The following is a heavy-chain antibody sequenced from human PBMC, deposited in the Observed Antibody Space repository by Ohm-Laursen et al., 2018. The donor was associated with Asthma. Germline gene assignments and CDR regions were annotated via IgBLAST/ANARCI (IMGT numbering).Heavy chain of an antibody. V-gene: IGHV3-53*01. CDR3: ARGLYDILTGYPVGFDY. D-gene: IGHD3-9*01. Sequence: SLRLSCAASGYTFSRYSIHWVRQIPGKGLEWVSVIYSGGSTYYADSVKGRFTISRDNSKNTLYLQMNSLRAEDTAVYYCARGLYDILTGYPVGFDYWGQGTLVTVSS. J-gene: IGHJ4*02. CDR2: IYSGGST. CDR1: GYTFSRYS.